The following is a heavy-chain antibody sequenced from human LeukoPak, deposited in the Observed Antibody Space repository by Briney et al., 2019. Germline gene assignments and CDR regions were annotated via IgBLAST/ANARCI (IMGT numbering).Heavy chain of an antibody. J-gene: IGHJ5*02. CDR3: ASAPNYYDSSGYSLWFDP. D-gene: IGHD3-22*01. CDR1: GGSISSYY. Sequence: PSETLSLTCTVSGGSISSYYWSWIRQPPGKGLEWIGYIYYSGSTNYNPSLKSRVTISVDTSKNQFSLKLSSVTAADTAVYYCASAPNYYDSSGYSLWFDPWGQGTLVTVSS. V-gene: IGHV4-59*01. CDR2: IYYSGST.